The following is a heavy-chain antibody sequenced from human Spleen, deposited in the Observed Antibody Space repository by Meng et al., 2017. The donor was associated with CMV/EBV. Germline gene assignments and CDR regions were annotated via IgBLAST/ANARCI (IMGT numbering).Heavy chain of an antibody. CDR2: INHGGST. Sequence: SQTLSLTCAVHGGSLSGYYWNWIRRPPGKGLEWICEINHGGSTDYNSSLKSRVVISIDRSKNQFSLNLSTVTAADTHEYFCARGRYTYFDYWGQGTLVTVSS. D-gene: IGHD2-2*02. CDR3: ARGRYTYFDY. V-gene: IGHV4-34*01. J-gene: IGHJ4*02. CDR1: GGSLSGYY.